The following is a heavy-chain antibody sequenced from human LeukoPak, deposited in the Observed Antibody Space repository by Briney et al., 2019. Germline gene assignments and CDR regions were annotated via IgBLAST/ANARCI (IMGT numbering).Heavy chain of an antibody. V-gene: IGHV1-2*02. CDR2: IYDNSGGT. CDR3: ARDPPEGIIGIDY. J-gene: IGHJ4*02. Sequence: ASVKVSCKASGYTFSDYYIHWVRQAPGQGLECMGWIYDNSGGTKYPPTFQGRVTMTRDPAISTAFMELGGLTSDDTAVYYCARDPPEGIIGIDYWGQGTLVTVSS. CDR1: GYTFSDYY.